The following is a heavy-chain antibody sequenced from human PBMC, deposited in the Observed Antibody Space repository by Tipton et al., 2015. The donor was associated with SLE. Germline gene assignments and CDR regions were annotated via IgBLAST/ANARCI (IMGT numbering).Heavy chain of an antibody. CDR1: GYIFTAYY. V-gene: IGHV1-2*02. J-gene: IGHJ2*01. Sequence: QLVQSGAEVRKPGASVKISYEASGYIFTAYYIHWVRQAPGQGLEWMGCINPNNGDASSAQKFQGRVTMTRDKSLNTASLEMSGLRSDDTAVYYCARAYSSSSRWYVNLWGRGTPITVSS. CDR2: INPNNGDA. D-gene: IGHD6-6*01. CDR3: ARAYSSSSRWYVNL.